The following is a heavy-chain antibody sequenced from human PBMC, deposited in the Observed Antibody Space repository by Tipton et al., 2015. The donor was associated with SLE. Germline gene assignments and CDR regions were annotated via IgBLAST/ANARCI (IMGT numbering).Heavy chain of an antibody. CDR1: GGSISSGGYS. V-gene: IGHV4-31*03. Sequence: TLSLTCTVSGGSISSGGYSWSWIRQHPGKGLEWIGNIYNSGTTYYTPSLKSRLTISIDTSKNQFSLNLTSVTAADTAVYYCARETLVYYYDSSGPLDYWGQGTPVTVSS. D-gene: IGHD3-22*01. CDR3: ARETLVYYYDSSGPLDY. J-gene: IGHJ4*02. CDR2: IYNSGTT.